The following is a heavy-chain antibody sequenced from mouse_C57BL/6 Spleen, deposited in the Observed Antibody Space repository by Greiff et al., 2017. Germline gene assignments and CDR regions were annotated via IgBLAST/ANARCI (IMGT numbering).Heavy chain of an antibody. CDR1: GYTFTDYY. V-gene: IGHV1-26*01. Sequence: VQLQQSGPELVKPGASVKISCKASGYTFTDYYMNWVKQSHGKSLEWIGDINPNNGGTSYNQKFKGKATLTVDKSSSTAYMELRSLTSEDSAVYYCARVYDGYSTVWGTGTTVTVSS. D-gene: IGHD2-3*01. CDR2: INPNNGGT. J-gene: IGHJ1*03. CDR3: ARVYDGYSTV.